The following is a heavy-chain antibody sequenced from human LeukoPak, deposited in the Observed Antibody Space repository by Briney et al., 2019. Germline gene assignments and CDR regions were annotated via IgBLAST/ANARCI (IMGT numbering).Heavy chain of an antibody. CDR1: GYTFTSYY. CDR3: ATSFMVRGVTNPASYAFDI. J-gene: IGHJ3*02. V-gene: IGHV1-46*01. D-gene: IGHD3-10*01. Sequence: ASVKVSCKASGYTFTSYYMHWVRQAPGQGLEWMGIINPSDGSTTYAQKFQGRVTMTEDTSTDTAYMELSSLRSEDTAVYYCATSFMVRGVTNPASYAFDIWGQGTMVTVSS. CDR2: INPSDGST.